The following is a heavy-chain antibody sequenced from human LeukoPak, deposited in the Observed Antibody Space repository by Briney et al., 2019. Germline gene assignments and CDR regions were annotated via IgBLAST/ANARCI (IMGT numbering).Heavy chain of an antibody. V-gene: IGHV3-13*01. CDR1: GFTFSNYD. Sequence: QTGVPLRLSCSASGFTFSNYDMHWVRQEKGKGLEWVSSIGTGGHTYYAPSVKGRFTTSRENAKNSLYLQMNSLVAGDTAIYYCTRGGLEAPCDVWGQGTMVAVSS. CDR3: TRGGLEAPCDV. CDR2: IGTGGHT. D-gene: IGHD5-24*01. J-gene: IGHJ3*01.